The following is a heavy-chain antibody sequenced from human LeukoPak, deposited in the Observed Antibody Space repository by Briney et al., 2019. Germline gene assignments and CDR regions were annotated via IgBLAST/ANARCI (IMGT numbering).Heavy chain of an antibody. J-gene: IGHJ6*03. D-gene: IGHD6-6*01. CDR3: ARLASDLRGYYYYYYYMDV. Sequence: SETLSLTCTVSGGSISSYYWSWIREPAGKGLEWIGRIYTSGSTNYNPSLKSRVTMSVDTSKNQFSLKLSSVTAADTAVYYCARLASDLRGYYYYYYYMDVWGKGTTVTVSS. CDR2: IYTSGST. CDR1: GGSISSYY. V-gene: IGHV4-4*07.